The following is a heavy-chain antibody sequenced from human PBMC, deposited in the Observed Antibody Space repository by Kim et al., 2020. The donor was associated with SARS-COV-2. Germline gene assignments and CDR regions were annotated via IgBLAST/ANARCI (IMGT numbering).Heavy chain of an antibody. Sequence: SETLSLTCTVSGGSISSYYWSWIRQPPGKGLEWIGYIYYSGSTNYNPSLKSRITISVDTSKNQFSLKLSSVTAADTAVYYCARDLGSFSSTSFFDFWGQGKMVTGSS. CDR2: IYYSGST. V-gene: IGHV4-59*01. D-gene: IGHD2-2*01. J-gene: IGHJ3*01. CDR3: ARDLGSFSSTSFFDF. CDR1: GGSISSYY.